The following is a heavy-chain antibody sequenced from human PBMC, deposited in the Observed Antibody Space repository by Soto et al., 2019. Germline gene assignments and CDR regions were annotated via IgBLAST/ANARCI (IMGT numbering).Heavy chain of an antibody. CDR1: DGSMNSDSSY. CDR2: INHSGST. D-gene: IGHD3-22*01. J-gene: IGHJ4*02. Sequence: LSLTCRVSDGSMNSDSSYWGWIRQPPGKGLEWIGVINHSGSTYHNLSLKGRVTMSVDASRNQFSLKLTSMTAADTAVYYCARLGGYVSVGYYYLWDYWGQGTLVTVSS. CDR3: ARLGGYVSVGYYYLWDY. V-gene: IGHV4-39*01.